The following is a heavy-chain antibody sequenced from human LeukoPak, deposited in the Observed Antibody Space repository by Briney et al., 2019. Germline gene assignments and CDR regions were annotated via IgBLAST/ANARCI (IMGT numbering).Heavy chain of an antibody. J-gene: IGHJ5*02. CDR3: ATDHLLHGSHWFDP. CDR1: GYTFTGYY. CDR2: INPNSGGT. D-gene: IGHD3-22*01. Sequence: ASVKVSCKASGYTFTGYYIHWVRQAPGQGLEWMGWINPNSGGTNYAQKFQGRVTMTRDTSISTASMELSRLTSDDTAVYYCATDHLLHGSHWFDPWGQGTLVAVSS. V-gene: IGHV1-2*02.